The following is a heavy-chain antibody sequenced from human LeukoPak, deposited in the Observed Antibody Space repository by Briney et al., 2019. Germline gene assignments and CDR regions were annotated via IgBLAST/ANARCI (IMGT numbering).Heavy chain of an antibody. V-gene: IGHV4-30-4*01. CDR2: IYYTGRT. D-gene: IGHD4-23*01. CDR1: GDTISNSDYY. J-gene: IGHJ4*02. CDR3: ATTDYGGNSGFDY. Sequence: TSETLSLTCTVSGVSGDTISNSDYYCSWIRQPPGKGLEWIGYIYYTGRTYYNPSLKSRISMSVDMSKNQFSLKLNSVTVADTAVYYCATTDYGGNSGFDYWGQGTLVTVSS.